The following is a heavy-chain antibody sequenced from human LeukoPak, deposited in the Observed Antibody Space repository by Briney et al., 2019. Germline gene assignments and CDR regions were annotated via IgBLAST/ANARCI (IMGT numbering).Heavy chain of an antibody. CDR2: ISSSSSYT. D-gene: IGHD6-13*01. J-gene: IGHJ4*02. V-gene: IGHV3-11*06. CDR1: GFTFSDYY. Sequence: GGSLRLSCAAPGFTFSDYYMSWIRQAPGKGLEWVSYISSSSSYTNYADSVKGRFTISRDNAKNSLYLQMNSLRAEDTAVYYCARDGGAAAGTFEYYFDYWAREPWSPSPQ. CDR3: ARDGGAAAGTFEYYFDY.